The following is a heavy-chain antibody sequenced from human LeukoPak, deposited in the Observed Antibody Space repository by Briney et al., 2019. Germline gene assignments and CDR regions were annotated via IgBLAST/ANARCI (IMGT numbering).Heavy chain of an antibody. Sequence: PGGSLRLSCAASGFTFSSYEMNWVRQAPGKGLEWVSYISSSGSTIYYADSVKGRFTISRDNAKNSLYLQMNSLGAEDTAVYYCAREEYYYDSSGYLHWGQGTLVTVSS. CDR3: AREEYYYDSSGYLH. CDR2: ISSSGSTI. J-gene: IGHJ4*02. V-gene: IGHV3-48*03. D-gene: IGHD3-22*01. CDR1: GFTFSSYE.